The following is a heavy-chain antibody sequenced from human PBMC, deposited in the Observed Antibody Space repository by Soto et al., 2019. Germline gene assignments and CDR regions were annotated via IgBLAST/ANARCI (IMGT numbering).Heavy chain of an antibody. CDR2: ISSSGGTI. V-gene: IGHV3-11*04. CDR1: ACILNAYY. Sequence: GGYRRDWYSASACILNAYYMSWGRQPLGKGLELVAYISSSGGTINYVDSVGGRFTISIDDANNSRNLQMNSLRDVDTALDYCATAF. J-gene: IGHJ3*01. CDR3: ATAF.